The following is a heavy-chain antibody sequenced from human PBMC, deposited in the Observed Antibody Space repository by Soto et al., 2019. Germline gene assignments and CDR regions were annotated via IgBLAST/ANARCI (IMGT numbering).Heavy chain of an antibody. CDR3: ARRYGAPFDY. V-gene: IGHV4-59*01. D-gene: IGHD4-17*01. Sequence: PSETLSLTCTVSGGSISSYYWSWIRQPPGKGLEWIGYFYYIGSTNYNPSLKSRVTISVDTSKNHFSLKLSFVTFADTAVYYCARRYGAPFDYWGQGTLVTVSS. CDR2: FYYIGST. CDR1: GGSISSYY. J-gene: IGHJ4*02.